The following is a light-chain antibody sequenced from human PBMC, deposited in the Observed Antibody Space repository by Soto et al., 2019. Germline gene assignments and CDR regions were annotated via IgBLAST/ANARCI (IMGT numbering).Light chain of an antibody. CDR2: GAS. V-gene: IGKV3-15*01. Sequence: ETVMTQSPATQAVSPGERVTLSCRASEGVGSSLAWYQQKPGQAPRVLIYGASTTAPGIPARFSGSGSGTEFTLTISSLQSEDSAVYHCQQYNDWPRTFGQGTKVDIK. J-gene: IGKJ1*01. CDR1: EGVGSS. CDR3: QQYNDWPRT.